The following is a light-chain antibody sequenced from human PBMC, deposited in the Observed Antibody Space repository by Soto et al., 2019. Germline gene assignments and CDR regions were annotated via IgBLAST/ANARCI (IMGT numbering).Light chain of an antibody. CDR2: EVS. J-gene: IGLJ1*01. V-gene: IGLV2-23*02. CDR1: SSDVGSYNL. CDR3: CSYGGRSTYV. Sequence: QSALTQPASVSGSPGQSITISCTGTSSDVGSYNLVSWYQQHPGKAPKLMIYEVSKRPSGVSNRFSGNKSANTASLTISGLQADNEADYYCCSYGGRSTYVFGTGTKLTVL.